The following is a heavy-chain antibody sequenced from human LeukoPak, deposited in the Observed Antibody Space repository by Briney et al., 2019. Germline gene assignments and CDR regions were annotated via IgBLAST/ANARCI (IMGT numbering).Heavy chain of an antibody. CDR1: GGSISSYY. J-gene: IGHJ6*03. Sequence: SETLSLTCTDSGGSISSYYWSWIRQPAGKGLEWIGRIYSSGSTNYNPSLKSRVTMSVDTSKNQFSLKLSSVTAADTAVYYCARVLAAGTTYFFYYYMDVWGKGTTVTVSS. D-gene: IGHD6-13*01. V-gene: IGHV4-4*07. CDR3: ARVLAAGTTYFFYYYMDV. CDR2: IYSSGST.